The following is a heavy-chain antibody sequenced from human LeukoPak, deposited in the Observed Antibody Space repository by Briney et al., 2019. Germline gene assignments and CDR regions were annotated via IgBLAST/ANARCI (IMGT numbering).Heavy chain of an antibody. D-gene: IGHD1-20*01. J-gene: IGHJ5*02. V-gene: IGHV4-30-2*01. Sequence: SETLSLTCTVSGGSISSGGYYWSWIRQPPGKGLEWIGYIYHSGSTYYNPSLKSRVTISVDRSKNQFSLKLSSVTAADTAVYYCARDRDITGGLNWFDPWGQGTLVTVSS. CDR2: IYHSGST. CDR3: ARDRDITGGLNWFDP. CDR1: GGSISSGGYY.